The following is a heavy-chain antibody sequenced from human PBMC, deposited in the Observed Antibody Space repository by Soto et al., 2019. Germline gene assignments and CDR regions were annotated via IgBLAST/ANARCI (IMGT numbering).Heavy chain of an antibody. CDR2: ISAYNGNT. Sequence: ASVKVSCKASGYTFTSYKIRWVRQAPGQGLEWMGWISAYNGNTNYAQKLQGRVTMTTDTSTSTAYMELRSLRSDDTAVYYCARLTYYHDSNGYYFDYWGQGTLVTVSS. CDR1: GYTFTSYK. V-gene: IGHV1-18*01. CDR3: ARLTYYHDSNGYYFDY. D-gene: IGHD3-22*01. J-gene: IGHJ4*02.